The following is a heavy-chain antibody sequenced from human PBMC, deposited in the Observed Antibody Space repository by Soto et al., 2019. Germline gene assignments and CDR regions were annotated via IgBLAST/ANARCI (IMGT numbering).Heavy chain of an antibody. J-gene: IGHJ3*02. CDR3: ARVDTDMVKPDFDI. CDR1: CYTFTIYF. Sequence: ASLNVSFKASCYTFTIYFIILFLHSPLQWLELMGWISAYNGNTNYAQNLHGRVTMTKDTSTSTAYMDLRSLRSDETAVYYCARVDTDMVKPDFDIWGKGKMVNVSS. D-gene: IGHD5-18*01. V-gene: IGHV1-18*01. CDR2: ISAYNGNT.